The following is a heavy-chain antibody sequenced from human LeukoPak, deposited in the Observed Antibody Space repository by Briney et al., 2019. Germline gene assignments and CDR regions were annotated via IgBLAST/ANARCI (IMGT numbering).Heavy chain of an antibody. Sequence: GGSLRLSCAASGFSFSTCGMHWVRQAPGKGPEWVAVIWYDESHQYYADSVKGRFTISRDMSNNTLYLQMNDLRFDDTAVYYCARDLGLKYGSGTYKFDPWGQGTLVIVSS. CDR1: GFSFSTCG. J-gene: IGHJ5*02. CDR3: ARDLGLKYGSGTYKFDP. D-gene: IGHD3-10*01. V-gene: IGHV3-33*01. CDR2: IWYDESHQ.